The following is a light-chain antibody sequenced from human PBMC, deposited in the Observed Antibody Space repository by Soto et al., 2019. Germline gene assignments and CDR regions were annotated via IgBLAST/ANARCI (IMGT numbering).Light chain of an antibody. CDR1: QTVNSRY. J-gene: IGKJ2*01. V-gene: IGKV3-20*01. CDR2: GAS. Sequence: ESVLTQSPGTLSLSPGERATLSCRASQTVNSRYLTWYQYKPGQAPRLLIYGASIRATGIPDRFSGSRSGADFSLTITRLEPEDSAVYYCQQFDDSRPAFTFGQGTKLEI. CDR3: QQFDDSRPAFT.